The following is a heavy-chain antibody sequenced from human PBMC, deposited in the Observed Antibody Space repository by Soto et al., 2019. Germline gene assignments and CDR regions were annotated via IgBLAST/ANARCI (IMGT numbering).Heavy chain of an antibody. V-gene: IGHV2-5*02. D-gene: IGHD1-1*01. CDR2: IYWDDDK. CDR1: GFSLSTSGVG. Sequence: SGPTLVKPTQTLTLTCTFSGFSLSTSGVGVGWIRQPPGKALEWLALIYWDDDKRYSPSLKSRLTITKDTSKNQVVLTMTNMDPVDTATYYCARVEPRLTGTHDAFDIWGQGTMVTVSS. CDR3: ARVEPRLTGTHDAFDI. J-gene: IGHJ3*02.